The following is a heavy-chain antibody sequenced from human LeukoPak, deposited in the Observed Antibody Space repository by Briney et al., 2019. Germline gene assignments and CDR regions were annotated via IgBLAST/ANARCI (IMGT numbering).Heavy chain of an antibody. CDR3: ARAYGGLIDY. CDR1: GFTFSSYG. V-gene: IGHV3-23*01. D-gene: IGHD3-16*01. CDR2: ISGSAVST. J-gene: IGHJ4*02. Sequence: GGSLRLSCAASGFTFSSYGMSWVRQAPGKGLEWVSAISGSAVSTYYADSVKGRFTISKDNSKNTLYLQMNSLSGDDTSMYFCARAYGGLIDYWGQGTLVTVSS.